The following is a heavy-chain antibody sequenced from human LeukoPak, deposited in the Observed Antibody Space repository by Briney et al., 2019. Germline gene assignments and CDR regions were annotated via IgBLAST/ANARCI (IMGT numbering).Heavy chain of an antibody. J-gene: IGHJ4*02. CDR3: ARVSSGWSTDYYFDY. CDR2: IYYSGST. Sequence: SETLSLTCTVSGGSMSNDYWTWIRQPPGQGLEWIGYIYYSGSTYYNPSLKSRVTISLDTSKNQFSLKLSSVTAADTAVYYCARVSSGWSTDYYFDYWGQGTLVTVSS. V-gene: IGHV4-59*01. D-gene: IGHD6-19*01. CDR1: GGSMSNDY.